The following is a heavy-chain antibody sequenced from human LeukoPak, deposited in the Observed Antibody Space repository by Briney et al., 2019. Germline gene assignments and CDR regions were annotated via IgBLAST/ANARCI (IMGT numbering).Heavy chain of an antibody. D-gene: IGHD6-19*01. Sequence: SGGSLRLSCAASGFTFSSYEMNWVRQAPGKGLEWVSYISSSGSTIYYADSVKGRFTISRDNAKNSLYLQMNSLRAEDTAVYYCARDLRYSSGHSFDYWGQGTLVTVSS. CDR3: ARDLRYSSGHSFDY. V-gene: IGHV3-48*03. CDR1: GFTFSSYE. CDR2: ISSSGSTI. J-gene: IGHJ4*02.